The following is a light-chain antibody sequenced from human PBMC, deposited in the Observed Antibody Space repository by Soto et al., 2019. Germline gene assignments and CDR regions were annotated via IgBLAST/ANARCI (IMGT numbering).Light chain of an antibody. V-gene: IGLV2-8*01. CDR3: YSYAGSNNYV. CDR1: SSDVGGYDF. Sequence: QSALTQPPSASGSPGQSVTISCSGSSSDVGGYDFVSWYQQHPGKAPKLMIYEVSMRPSGVPDRFSGSKSGNTASLTVSGLQAEDEADYYCYSYAGSNNYVFGTGTKVTVL. J-gene: IGLJ1*01. CDR2: EVS.